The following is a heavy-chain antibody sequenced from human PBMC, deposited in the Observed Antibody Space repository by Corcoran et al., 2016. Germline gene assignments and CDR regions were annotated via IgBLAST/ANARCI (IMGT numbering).Heavy chain of an antibody. CDR3: ARVGPVIVVVAYFDY. CDR2: IYHRGST. V-gene: IGHV4-38-2*02. CDR1: GYSISSGYY. J-gene: IGHJ4*02. D-gene: IGHD2-21*01. Sequence: QVQLQESGPGLVKPSETLSLTCTVSGYSISSGYYWGWIRQPPGKGLEWIGSIYHRGSTYYNPSLKSRGTISVDTSKNQFSLKLSSVTAADTAVYYCARVGPVIVVVAYFDYWGQGTLVTVSS.